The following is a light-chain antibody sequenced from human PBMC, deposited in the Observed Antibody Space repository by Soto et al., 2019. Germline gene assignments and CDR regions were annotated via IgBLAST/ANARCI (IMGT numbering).Light chain of an antibody. CDR1: SSDVGGYNF. J-gene: IGLJ3*02. V-gene: IGLV2-11*01. Sequence: QSALTQPRSVSGSPGQSVTISCTGTSSDVGGYNFVSWYQQLPGKAPKLMIYDVTKRPSGVPDRFSGSKSGNTASLTISGLQAEDEADYYCSSHAGIYPGVFGGGTKLTVL. CDR2: DVT. CDR3: SSHAGIYPGV.